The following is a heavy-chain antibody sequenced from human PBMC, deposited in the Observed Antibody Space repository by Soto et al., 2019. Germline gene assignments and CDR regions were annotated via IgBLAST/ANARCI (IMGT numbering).Heavy chain of an antibody. D-gene: IGHD6-13*01. V-gene: IGHV4-30-4*01. CDR2: IHSSGRV. CDR1: RGSVSSGDYF. J-gene: IGHJ3*01. Sequence: SETLSLTCTVSRGSVSSGDYFWSWVRQPPGRGLEWVGYIHSSGRVYYNPSLKSRILLSLDTSRNQFSLELRSMTAADTAVYFCAREVGQAAASDTENDAFYFWGPGTMVTVSS. CDR3: AREVGQAAASDTENDAFYF.